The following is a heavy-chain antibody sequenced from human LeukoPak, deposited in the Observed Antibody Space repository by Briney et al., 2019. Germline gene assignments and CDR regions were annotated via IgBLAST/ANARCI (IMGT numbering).Heavy chain of an antibody. CDR1: GFTFSSYS. CDR2: ISSSSSTI. Sequence: GGSLRLSCAASGFTFSSYSMNWVRQAPGKGPEWISYISSSSSTIYYADSVKGRFTVSRDNAKNSLYLQMNSLRAEDTAVYYCARNRGPYDSSGYYGYDAFDIWGQGTMVTVSS. V-gene: IGHV3-48*04. D-gene: IGHD3-22*01. J-gene: IGHJ3*02. CDR3: ARNRGPYDSSGYYGYDAFDI.